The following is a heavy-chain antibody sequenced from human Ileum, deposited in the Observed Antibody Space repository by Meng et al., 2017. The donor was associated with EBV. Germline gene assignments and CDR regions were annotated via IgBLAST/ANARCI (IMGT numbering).Heavy chain of an antibody. CDR1: GGSMCSTNW. V-gene: IGHV4-4*02. CDR3: ARADKVRFDY. J-gene: IGHJ4*02. Sequence: QGLRQGSCTGLGSPSGTLSLTCAVSGGSMCSTNWWGWVSQPPGKGLEWIGEIYHSGSTNYNPSLKSRVSISVDKSKNQFSLKLSSVTAADTAVYYCARADKVRFDYWGQGTLVTVSS. CDR2: IYHSGST.